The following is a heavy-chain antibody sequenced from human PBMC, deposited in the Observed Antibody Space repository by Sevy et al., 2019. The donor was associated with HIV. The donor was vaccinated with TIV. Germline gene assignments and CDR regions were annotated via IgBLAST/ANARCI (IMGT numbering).Heavy chain of an antibody. J-gene: IGHJ4*02. CDR1: GFTFSNYE. V-gene: IGHV3-48*03. CDR2: ITSSGTTI. CDR3: ARGGSSWTGYFDY. D-gene: IGHD6-13*01. Sequence: GSLRLSCAASGFTFSNYEINWVRQAPGKGLEWVSYITSSGTTIYYADSVKGRFTISRDNAKNSLYLQMNSLRAEDTAVYYCARGGSSWTGYFDYWGQRTLVTVSS.